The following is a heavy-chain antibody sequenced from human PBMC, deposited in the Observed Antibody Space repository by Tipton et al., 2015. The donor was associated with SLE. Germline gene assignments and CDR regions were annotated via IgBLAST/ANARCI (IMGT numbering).Heavy chain of an antibody. D-gene: IGHD2-15*01. Sequence: TLSLTCVVSGGSFIDYYWSWIRQSPGQGLEWIGDINQSGTTNYNPSLKSRVTMSLDTPNKQLSLNLIFLTAADTAVYYCARNFEGWKPYAFDVWGQGAMVTVSS. V-gene: IGHV4-34*01. CDR1: GGSFIDYY. CDR3: ARNFEGWKPYAFDV. J-gene: IGHJ3*01. CDR2: INQSGTT.